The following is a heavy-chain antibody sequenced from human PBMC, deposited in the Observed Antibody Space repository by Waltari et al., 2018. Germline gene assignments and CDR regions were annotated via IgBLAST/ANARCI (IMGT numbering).Heavy chain of an antibody. CDR1: GGPFSSYA. Sequence: QVQLVQSGAEVKKPGSSVKVSCKASGGPFSSYAISWGRQAPGQGLEWMGGIISIFGTANYAQKFQGRVTITADESTSTAYMELSSLRSEDTAVYYCARGANPMATIDYFDYWGQGTLVTVSS. V-gene: IGHV1-69*01. D-gene: IGHD5-18*01. J-gene: IGHJ4*02. CDR3: ARGANPMATIDYFDY. CDR2: IISIFGTA.